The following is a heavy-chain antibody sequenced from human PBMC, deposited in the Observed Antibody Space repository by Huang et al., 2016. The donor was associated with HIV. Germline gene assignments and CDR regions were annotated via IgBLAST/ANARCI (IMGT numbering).Heavy chain of an antibody. CDR2: IIPTLGTA. Sequence: QVQLVQSGAEVKKPGSSVKVSCKASGGSFRNFAIGWVRQAPGKGLEWMGGIIPTLGTANYAQKFQDRVTIIADESTSTAYMELSSLRSEDTAVYYCATVDYYDTSGPQRGYFDNWGQGTLVTVSS. V-gene: IGHV1-69*01. J-gene: IGHJ4*02. CDR3: ATVDYYDTSGPQRGYFDN. CDR1: GGSFRNFA. D-gene: IGHD3-22*01.